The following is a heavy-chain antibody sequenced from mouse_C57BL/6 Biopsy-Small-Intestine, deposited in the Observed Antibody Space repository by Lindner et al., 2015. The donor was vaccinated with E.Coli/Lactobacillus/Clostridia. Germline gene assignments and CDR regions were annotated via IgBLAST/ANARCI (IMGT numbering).Heavy chain of an antibody. D-gene: IGHD2-2*01. CDR2: IYPGGDYT. CDR1: GYTFTNYL. V-gene: IGHV1-63*01. Sequence: VQLQESGAELVRPGTSVKMSCRASGYTFTNYLIGWTKQRPGHGLEWIGDIYPGGDYTNFNEKFKGKATLTADKSSSTAYMQFSSLTSEDSAIYYCARGIFYGNDRYYFDYWGQGTTLTVSS. CDR3: ARGIFYGNDRYYFDY. J-gene: IGHJ2*01.